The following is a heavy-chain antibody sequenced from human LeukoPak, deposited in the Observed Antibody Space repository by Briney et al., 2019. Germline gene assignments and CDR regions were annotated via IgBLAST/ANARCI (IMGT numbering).Heavy chain of an antibody. CDR1: GYSISSGYY. J-gene: IGHJ5*02. CDR3: ARVKYPYYDFWSGYYTCWFDP. V-gene: IGHV4-38-2*02. Sequence: PSETLSLTCTVSGYSISSGYYWGWIRQSPGKGLEWIGTIHYSGSTYYNPSLKSRVTISVDTSKNQFSLKLSSVTAADTAVYYCARVKYPYYDFWSGYYTCWFDPWGQGTLVTVSS. CDR2: IHYSGST. D-gene: IGHD3-3*01.